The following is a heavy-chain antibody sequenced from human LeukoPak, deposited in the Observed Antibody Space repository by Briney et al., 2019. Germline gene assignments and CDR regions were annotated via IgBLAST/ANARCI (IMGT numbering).Heavy chain of an antibody. CDR3: ATLPAGPASWFDP. Sequence: SETLSLTCTVSSGSIISYYWSWIRQPPGKGLEWIGYIYYSGTTNYNPSLRSRVTILADTSKNQLSLRLSSVTAADTAVYYCATLPAGPASWFDPWGQGTLVTVSS. CDR2: IYYSGTT. CDR1: SGSIISYY. J-gene: IGHJ5*02. V-gene: IGHV4-59*01. D-gene: IGHD2-15*01.